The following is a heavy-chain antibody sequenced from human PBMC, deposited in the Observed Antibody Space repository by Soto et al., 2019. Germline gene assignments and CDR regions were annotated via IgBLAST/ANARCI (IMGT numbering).Heavy chain of an antibody. V-gene: IGHV3-21*01. CDR1: GFTFSSYS. CDR3: ARDLGYCSSTSCSPVPYYFDD. J-gene: IGHJ4*02. D-gene: IGHD2-2*01. Sequence: EVQLVESGGGLVKPGGSLRLSCAASGFTFSSYSMNWVRQAPGKGLEWVSSISSSSSYIYYADSVKGRFTISRDNAKNSLYLQMNSLRAEDTAVYYCARDLGYCSSTSCSPVPYYFDDWGQGTLVTVSS. CDR2: ISSSSSYI.